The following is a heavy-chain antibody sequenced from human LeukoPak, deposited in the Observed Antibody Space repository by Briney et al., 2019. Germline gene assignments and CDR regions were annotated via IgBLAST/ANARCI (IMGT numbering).Heavy chain of an antibody. D-gene: IGHD2-21*01. CDR3: ARREYCGGDCYFFDY. J-gene: IGHJ4*02. CDR2: ISSSSSYI. CDR1: GFTFSSYS. Sequence: PGGSLRLSCAASGFTFSSYSMNWVRQAPGKGLEWVSSISSSSSYIYYADSVKGRFTISSDNAKNSLYLQMNSLRAEDTAVYYCARREYCGGDCYFFDYWGQGTLVTVSS. V-gene: IGHV3-21*01.